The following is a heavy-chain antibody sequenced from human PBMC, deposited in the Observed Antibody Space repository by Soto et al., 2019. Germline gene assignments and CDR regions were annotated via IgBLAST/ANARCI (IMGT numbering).Heavy chain of an antibody. D-gene: IGHD5-18*01. CDR3: ASSAPAIIPIPDYYPVTDF. V-gene: IGHV4-59*08. CDR2: IYFTGSP. CDR1: WGSSGGLD. J-gene: IGHJ6*04. Sequence: VAWGSSGGLDWSWIRKTKGKGLEWIGYIYFTGSPNYSPPLPSRVTMSAATSKNQFSLKLSSLTAADTAVYYCASSAPAIIPIPDYYPVTDFLVNRTTVTV.